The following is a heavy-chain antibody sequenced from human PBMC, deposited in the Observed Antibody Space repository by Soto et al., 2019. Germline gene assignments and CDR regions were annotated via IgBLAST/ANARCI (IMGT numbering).Heavy chain of an antibody. D-gene: IGHD1-26*01. J-gene: IGHJ3*02. CDR1: GGTFSSYA. V-gene: IGHV1-69*12. Sequence: QVQLVQSGAEVKKPGSSVKVSCKASGGTFSSYAISWVRQAPGQGLEWMGGIIPIFGTANYAQKFQGRVTITADESMXTAYMGLSSLRSEDTAVYYCARNWIVGGDDWAFDIWGQGTMVTVSS. CDR2: IIPIFGTA. CDR3: ARNWIVGGDDWAFDI.